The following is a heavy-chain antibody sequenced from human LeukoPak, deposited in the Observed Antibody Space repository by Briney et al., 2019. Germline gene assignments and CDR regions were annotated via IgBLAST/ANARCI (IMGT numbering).Heavy chain of an antibody. CDR3: ARGVGSGSRLRAGDY. CDR1: GFTFNTHS. V-gene: IGHV3-48*01. Sequence: GGSLRLSCAVSGFTFNTHSMKWVRQAPGKGLEWIAYISRGIGTIHYADSVKGRFTISRDNSKNTLYLQMNSLRAEDTAVYYCARGVGSGSRLRAGDYWGQGTLVTVSS. CDR2: ISRGIGTI. D-gene: IGHD1-26*01. J-gene: IGHJ4*02.